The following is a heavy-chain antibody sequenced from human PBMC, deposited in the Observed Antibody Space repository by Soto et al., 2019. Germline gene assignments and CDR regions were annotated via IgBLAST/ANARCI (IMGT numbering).Heavy chain of an antibody. J-gene: IGHJ4*02. Sequence: QITLKESGPTLVKATQTLTLTCTFSGFSLTTRGVGVAWIRQPPGKALEWLTLIYWDDDERYNPSLKNRLTITNDTSKNQVVLTMTNMDPVDTATYFCAHDISARSVYGPFDYWGQGIQVTVSS. D-gene: IGHD3-10*01. CDR2: IYWDDDE. CDR1: GFSLTTRGVG. V-gene: IGHV2-5*02. CDR3: AHDISARSVYGPFDY.